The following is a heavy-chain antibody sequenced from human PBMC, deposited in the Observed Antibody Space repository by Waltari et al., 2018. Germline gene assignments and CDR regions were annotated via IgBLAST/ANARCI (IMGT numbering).Heavy chain of an antibody. CDR3: ARLPLLPRSSYRVDY. D-gene: IGHD6-13*01. J-gene: IGHJ4*02. CDR2: IYYSGST. CDR1: GGSISSSRSY. V-gene: IGHV4-39*01. Sequence: QLQLQESGPGLVKPSETLSLTCTVSGGSISSSRSYWGWIRQPPGKGLEWIGSIYYSGSTYYNPSLKSRVTISVDTSKNQFSLKLSSVTAADTAVYYCARLPLLPRSSYRVDYWGQGTLVTVSS.